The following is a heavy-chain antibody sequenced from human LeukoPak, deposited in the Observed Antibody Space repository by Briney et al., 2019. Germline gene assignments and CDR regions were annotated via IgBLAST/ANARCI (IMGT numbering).Heavy chain of an antibody. CDR1: GDSITSYF. CDR3: ARDAAAGVFFDY. D-gene: IGHD6-13*01. J-gene: IGHJ4*02. Sequence: SETLSLTCTVSGDSITSYFWSWIRQSPGEGLEWIGDISYSGNTNSNPSLKSRATTSLDTSKNQFSLKMSSVTAADTAVYYCARDAAAGVFFDYWGQGTLVTVSS. V-gene: IGHV4-59*01. CDR2: ISYSGNT.